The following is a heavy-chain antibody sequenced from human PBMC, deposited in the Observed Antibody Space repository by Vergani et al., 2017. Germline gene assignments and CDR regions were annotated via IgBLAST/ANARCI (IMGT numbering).Heavy chain of an antibody. CDR3: SRELSYYYGSGGDDYNPYYYEGMDV. CDR1: GGSFNDYW. CDR2: IRHDGIT. V-gene: IGHV4-34*01. D-gene: IGHD3-10*01. J-gene: IGHJ6*02. Sequence: QAQLQQWGAGLLKPSETLSLTCAIYGGSFNDYWWTWIRQPPGKGLEWIGEIRHDGITHYSPSLKSRVTILVDRSKSQLSLKLTSVTAGDTAVYFCSRELSYYYGSGGDDYNPYYYEGMDVWGPGTTVTVSS.